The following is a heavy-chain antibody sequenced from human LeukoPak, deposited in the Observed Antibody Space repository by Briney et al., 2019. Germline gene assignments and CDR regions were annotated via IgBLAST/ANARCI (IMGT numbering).Heavy chain of an antibody. D-gene: IGHD3-10*01. CDR2: IYTSGST. V-gene: IGHV4-4*07. CDR3: ARDSITMVRGVISTQIDY. J-gene: IGHJ4*02. CDR1: GGSLSSYY. Sequence: PSETLSLTCTVSGGSLSSYYWSWIRQPAGKGLEWIGRIYTSGSTNYNPSLKSRVTMSVDTSKNQFSLKLSSVTAADTAVYYCARDSITMVRGVISTQIDYWGQGTLVTVSS.